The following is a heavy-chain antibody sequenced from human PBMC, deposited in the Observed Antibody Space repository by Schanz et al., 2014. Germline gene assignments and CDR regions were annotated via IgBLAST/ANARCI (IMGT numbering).Heavy chain of an antibody. D-gene: IGHD3-16*01. V-gene: IGHV3-7*01. CDR3: AKALRVGDMATDY. CDR1: GFTFSIHY. CDR2: IKEEGSEK. J-gene: IGHJ4*02. Sequence: EVQLVESGGGLVQPGGSLRLSCAASGFTFSIHYMSWVRQAPGKGLEWVADIKEEGSEKYYEDSVKGRFTISRDNAKNSLYRQMNSLTAEYTAVYYCAKALRVGDMATDYWGQGTLVTVSS.